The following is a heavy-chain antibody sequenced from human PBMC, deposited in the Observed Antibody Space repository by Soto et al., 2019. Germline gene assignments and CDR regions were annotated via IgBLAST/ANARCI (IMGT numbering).Heavy chain of an antibody. J-gene: IGHJ4*02. CDR2: VRGTNENT. D-gene: IGHD1-1*01. CDR3: AKDWTHFDY. CDR1: GFIFSDYA. V-gene: IGHV3-23*01. Sequence: GGSLRLSCAASGFIFSDYAMSWVRQAPGKGLEWVSLVRGTNENTYYADSVKGRSTISRDNSRNTLYLQMNSLRVEDTAIYYCAKDWTHFDYWGQGTLVTVSS.